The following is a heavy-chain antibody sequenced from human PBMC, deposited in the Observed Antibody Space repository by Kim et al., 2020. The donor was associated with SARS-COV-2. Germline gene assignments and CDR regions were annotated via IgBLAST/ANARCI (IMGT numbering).Heavy chain of an antibody. CDR2: ISAYKCNI. V-gene: IGHV1-18*01. D-gene: IGHD2-15*01. Sequence: ASVKVSCKASGYTFTSYGINWVRQAPGQGLEWLGWISAYKCNIKYAQMLQDRVTMTTDTSTRTAYLELRSLKPDHTAVYYCTTASGYGGSGRTPEYSMDFWGPVTTVTVS. J-gene: IGHJ6*02. CDR3: TTASGYGGSGRTPEYSMDF. CDR1: GYTFTSYG.